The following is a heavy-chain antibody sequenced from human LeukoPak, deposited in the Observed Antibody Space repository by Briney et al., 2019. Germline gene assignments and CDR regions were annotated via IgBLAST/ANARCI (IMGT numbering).Heavy chain of an antibody. J-gene: IGHJ4*02. Sequence: PGGSLRLSCAASGFTFSSYSMNWVRQAPGKGLEWVSAISGSGGSTYYADSVKGRFTISRDNSKNTLYLQMNSLRAEDTAVYYCAKDIVAVAGPPGDYWGQGTLVTVSS. CDR1: GFTFSSYS. CDR2: ISGSGGST. V-gene: IGHV3-23*01. CDR3: AKDIVAVAGPPGDY. D-gene: IGHD6-19*01.